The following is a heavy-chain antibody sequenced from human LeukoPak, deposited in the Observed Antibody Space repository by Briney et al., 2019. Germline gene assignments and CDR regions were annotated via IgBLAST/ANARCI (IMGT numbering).Heavy chain of an antibody. J-gene: IGHJ3*02. D-gene: IGHD4-11*01. Sequence: GASVKVSCKASGVTFSSYAINWVRQAPGQGLEWMGGIIPIFGTANYAQRFQGRVTITADESTSTAYMELSSLRSEDTAVYYCAREPFTVTTDPDAFDIWGQGTMVTVSS. CDR2: IIPIFGTA. V-gene: IGHV1-69*13. CDR3: AREPFTVTTDPDAFDI. CDR1: GVTFSSYA.